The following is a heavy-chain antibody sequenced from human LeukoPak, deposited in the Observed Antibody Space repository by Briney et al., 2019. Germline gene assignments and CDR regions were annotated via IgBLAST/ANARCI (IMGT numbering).Heavy chain of an antibody. J-gene: IGHJ4*02. D-gene: IGHD2-21*01. CDR1: GFAFRSHA. CDR2: IYENGGTT. CDR3: AKDFRIGYSAHFDY. V-gene: IGHV3-23*01. Sequence: GGSLKLSCVGSGFAFRSHAMSWVRQAPEKGLEFVSGIYENGGTTYYADSVKGRFSISRDNSKNTLYLQMDSLRGEDTAVYYCAKDFRIGYSAHFDYWGQGALVTVSS.